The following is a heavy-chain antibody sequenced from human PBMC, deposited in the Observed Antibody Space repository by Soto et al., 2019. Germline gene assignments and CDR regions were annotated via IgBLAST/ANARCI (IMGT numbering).Heavy chain of an antibody. D-gene: IGHD5-12*01. CDR1: GGTFSSYA. CDR3: ARDRRQDGYNWYAFDI. CDR2: IIPIFGTA. J-gene: IGHJ3*02. V-gene: IGHV1-69*13. Sequence: RASVKVSCKASGGTFSSYAISWVRQAPGQGLEWMGGIIPIFGTANYAQKFQGRVTITADESTSTAYMELSSLRSEDTAVYYCARDRRQDGYNWYAFDIWGQGTMVTVSS.